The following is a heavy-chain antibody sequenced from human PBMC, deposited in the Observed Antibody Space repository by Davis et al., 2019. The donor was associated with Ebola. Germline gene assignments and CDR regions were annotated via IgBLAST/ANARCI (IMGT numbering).Heavy chain of an antibody. CDR2: IQTDGSST. V-gene: IGHV3-74*01. Sequence: GESLKISCAASGFTFSTYWMNWVRQVPGKGLVWVSRIQTDGSSTSYADSVKGRFIISRDNSKNTLYLQMNSLRAEDTAVYYCARAIAVAGIGTWGQGTLVTVSS. J-gene: IGHJ5*02. D-gene: IGHD6-19*01. CDR3: ARAIAVAGIGT. CDR1: GFTFSTYW.